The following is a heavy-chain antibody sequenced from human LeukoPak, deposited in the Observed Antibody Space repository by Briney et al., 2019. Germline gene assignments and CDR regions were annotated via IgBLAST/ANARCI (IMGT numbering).Heavy chain of an antibody. CDR2: ISYDGSNK. CDR1: GFTFSSYG. V-gene: IGHV3-30*18. CDR3: AKSYSYGASGYFDY. D-gene: IGHD5-18*01. Sequence: GGSLRLSCAASGFTFSSYGMQWIRQAPGKGLEWVAVISYDGSNKYYADSVKGRFTISRDNSKSTLYLQINSLRAEDTAVHYCAKSYSYGASGYFDYWGQGTLATVSS. J-gene: IGHJ4*02.